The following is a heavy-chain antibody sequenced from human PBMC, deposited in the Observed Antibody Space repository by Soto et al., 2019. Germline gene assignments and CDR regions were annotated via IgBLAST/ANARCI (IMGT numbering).Heavy chain of an antibody. J-gene: IGHJ4*02. CDR1: GFTFSSYA. Sequence: EVQLLESGGGLAQPGGSLRLSCAASGFTFSSYAMSWVRQAPGKGLEWVSGISGSGARTYYADSVKGRFTISRDNSKKTVYLQMKSLRAEDTALYYCAKDRSETYAVYFDYWGQGTLVTVSS. CDR3: AKDRSETYAVYFDY. V-gene: IGHV3-23*01. D-gene: IGHD1-26*01. CDR2: ISGSGART.